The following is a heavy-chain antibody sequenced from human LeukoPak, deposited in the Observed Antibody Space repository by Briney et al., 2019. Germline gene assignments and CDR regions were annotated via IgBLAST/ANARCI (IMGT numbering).Heavy chain of an antibody. CDR1: GGSISSGDYY. V-gene: IGHV4-30-4*01. CDR3: ARESIAARDSDY. CDR2: IYYSGST. Sequence: SQTLSLTCTVSGGSISSGDYYWSWIRQPPGNGLEWIGYIYYSGSTYYNPSLKSRVTLSVDTSKNQFSLKLSSVTAADTAVYYCARESIAARDSDYWGQGTLVTVSS. J-gene: IGHJ4*02. D-gene: IGHD6-6*01.